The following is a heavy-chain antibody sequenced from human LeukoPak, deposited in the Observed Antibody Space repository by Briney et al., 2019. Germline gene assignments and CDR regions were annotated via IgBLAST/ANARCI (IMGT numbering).Heavy chain of an antibody. V-gene: IGHV3-21*06. Sequence: PGGSLRLSCAASGPTFSTYTMNWVRQAPGKGLEWVSSISSGSSYIYYADSMKGRFTVSRDNAKNSLYLQMNSLKAEDTAVYFCASHYDIDYWGQGTLVTVSS. D-gene: IGHD3-9*01. CDR1: GPTFSTYT. CDR3: ASHYDIDY. CDR2: ISSGSSYI. J-gene: IGHJ4*02.